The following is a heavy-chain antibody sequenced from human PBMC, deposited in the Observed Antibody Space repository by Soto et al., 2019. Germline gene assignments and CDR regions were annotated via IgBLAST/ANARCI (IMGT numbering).Heavy chain of an antibody. D-gene: IGHD1-1*01. V-gene: IGHV3-48*01. J-gene: IGHJ4*02. CDR1: GFAFSSYD. CDR3: VGDRSGLDDFDY. Sequence: PGGSLRLSCAASGFAFSSYDMDWVRQAPGKGLEWVSYINMDGGTTHYAESVKGRFTISRDNGRNSLSLQMDSLRAEDTAVYYCVGDRSGLDDFDYWGQGTLVTVSS. CDR2: INMDGGTT.